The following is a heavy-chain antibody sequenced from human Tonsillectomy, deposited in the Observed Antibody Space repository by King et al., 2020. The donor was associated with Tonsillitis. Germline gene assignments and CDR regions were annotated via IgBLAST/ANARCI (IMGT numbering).Heavy chain of an antibody. Sequence: QLQESGPGLVKPSQTLSLTCTVSGGSISSGSYYWSWIRQPAGKGLEWIGRIYTSGSTNYNPSLKSRVTISVDTSKNQSSLRLSSVTAADTAVYYCARGRGGKYDFWSGYYPGYYYYYMDVWGKGTTVTVSS. CDR3: ARGRGGKYDFWSGYYPGYYYYYMDV. J-gene: IGHJ6*03. CDR1: GGSISSGSYY. V-gene: IGHV4-61*02. CDR2: IYTSGST. D-gene: IGHD3-3*01.